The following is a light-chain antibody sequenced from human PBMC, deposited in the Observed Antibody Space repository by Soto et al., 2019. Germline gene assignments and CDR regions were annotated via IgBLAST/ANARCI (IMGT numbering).Light chain of an antibody. Sequence: QAVVTQPPSVSAAPGQKVTISCSGSSSNICNNYVSWYQHLPGTVPRLLIYDNNKRPSGIPDRFSGSKSGTSATLGITRLQTGDEADYYGATWDSSVSAWLFGEGTKLTVL. J-gene: IGLJ3*02. V-gene: IGLV1-51*01. CDR1: SSNICNNY. CDR2: DNN. CDR3: ATWDSSVSAWL.